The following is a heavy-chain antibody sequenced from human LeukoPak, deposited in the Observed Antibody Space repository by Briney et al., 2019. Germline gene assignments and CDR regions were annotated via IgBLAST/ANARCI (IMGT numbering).Heavy chain of an antibody. V-gene: IGHV4-39*01. J-gene: IGHJ4*02. CDR1: GRSISSSNYY. CDR2: IYYSEST. CDR3: ARLTPYYYDSSGYYFDY. Sequence: AETLSLTCTVSGRSISSSNYYWAWIRQPPGKGLEWFGSIYYSESTYYNPSLKSRVTISVDTSKNQFDLKMSSLNAADTAVYDCARLTPYYYDSSGYYFDYWGEGTLVTVSS. D-gene: IGHD3-22*01.